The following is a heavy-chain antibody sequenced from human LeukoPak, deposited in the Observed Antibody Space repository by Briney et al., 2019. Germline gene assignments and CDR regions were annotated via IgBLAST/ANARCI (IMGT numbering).Heavy chain of an antibody. Sequence: SVKVSCKASGYTFTSYDINWVRQAPGQGLEWMGGIIPIFGTANYAQKFQGRVTITADESTSTAYMELRSLTSDDTAMYYCARSGRGTYYYFDLWGQGTLVTVSS. V-gene: IGHV1-69*13. CDR2: IIPIFGTA. CDR1: GYTFTSYD. J-gene: IGHJ4*02. D-gene: IGHD5-12*01. CDR3: ARSGRGTYYYFDL.